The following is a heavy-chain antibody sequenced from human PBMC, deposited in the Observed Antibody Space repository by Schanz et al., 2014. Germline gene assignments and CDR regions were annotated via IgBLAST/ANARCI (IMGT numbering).Heavy chain of an antibody. CDR1: RFTVTNAW. CDR2: INGDGSRT. Sequence: EAHLVESGGGLVKPGGSLTLSCAASRFTVTNAWMSWVRQAPGKGLEWVSRINGDGSRTAYADSVKGRFTISRDNSKNTLYLQMNSLRAEDTALYYCARDRRNADLDYWGQGTLVTVSS. CDR3: ARDRRNADLDY. D-gene: IGHD1-1*01. J-gene: IGHJ4*02. V-gene: IGHV3-74*01.